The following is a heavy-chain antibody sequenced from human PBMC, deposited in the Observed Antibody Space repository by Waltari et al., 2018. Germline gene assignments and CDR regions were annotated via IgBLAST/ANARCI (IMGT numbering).Heavy chain of an antibody. J-gene: IGHJ6*02. CDR3: ASEALPTVEYYYYYYGMDV. V-gene: IGHV1-69*08. CDR2: SIRSMGTA. Sequence: QVQLVQSGAEVKKPGSSVKVSCKASGGTFSSYAISWVRQAPGQGLEWMGRSIRSMGTANYAQKFQGRVTITADKSTSTAYMERSSLRSEDTAVYYCASEALPTVEYYYYYYGMDVWGQGTTVTVSS. D-gene: IGHD4-17*01. CDR1: GGTFSSYA.